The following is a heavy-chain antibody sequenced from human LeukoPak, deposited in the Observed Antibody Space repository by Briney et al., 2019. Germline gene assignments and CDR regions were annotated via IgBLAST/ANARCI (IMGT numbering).Heavy chain of an antibody. CDR2: LGSAGDT. J-gene: IGHJ4*02. CDR3: VRGRRSYGFDH. Sequence: GSLRLSCAASGFNFNNYDMHWVRQAPGKGLEWVSALGSAGDTHYPDSVRGRFTIPKETAKNSLYLQMTSLRDEDTAVYYCVRGRRSYGFDHWGQGTLVTVSS. CDR1: GFNFNNYD. D-gene: IGHD3-16*01. V-gene: IGHV3-13*01.